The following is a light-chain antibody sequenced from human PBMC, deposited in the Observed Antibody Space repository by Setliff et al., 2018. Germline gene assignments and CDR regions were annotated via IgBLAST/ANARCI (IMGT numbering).Light chain of an antibody. J-gene: IGLJ3*02. Sequence: QSVLTQPPSASGSPGQSVTISCTGTSSDVGGYNYVSWYQQHPGKAPKLIIYDVSQRPSGVPDRFSGSKSGNTASLTVSGLQTEDEADYYCNSYAGSTWVFGGGTQLTVL. V-gene: IGLV2-8*01. CDR2: DVS. CDR1: SSDVGGYNY. CDR3: NSYAGSTWV.